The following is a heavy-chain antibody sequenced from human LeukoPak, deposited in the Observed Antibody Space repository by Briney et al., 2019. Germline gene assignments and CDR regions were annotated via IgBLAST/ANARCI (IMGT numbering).Heavy chain of an antibody. Sequence: PGRSLRLSCAASGFTFSSYGMHWVRQAPGKGLEWVAVISYEGSNKYYADSVKGRFTISRDNSKNTLYLQMNSLRAEDTAVYYCAKEGYSRDFDYWGQGTLVTVSS. D-gene: IGHD5-18*01. CDR3: AKEGYSRDFDY. V-gene: IGHV3-30*18. CDR2: ISYEGSNK. CDR1: GFTFSSYG. J-gene: IGHJ4*02.